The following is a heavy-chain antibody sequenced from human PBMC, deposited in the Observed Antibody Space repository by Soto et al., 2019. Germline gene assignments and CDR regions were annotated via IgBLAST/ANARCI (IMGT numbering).Heavy chain of an antibody. V-gene: IGHV3-49*04. CDR2: IRSEADGGTT. D-gene: IGHD3-22*01. CDR3: TRYYYESSGYYVY. Sequence: GGSLRLSCTGSGFTFGSYALSWVRQAPGKGLEWVGVIRSEADGGTTDYAASVKGRITISRDDSKSIAYMEINSLQTEDTAVYYRTRYYYESSGYYVYWGQGALVTVSS. J-gene: IGHJ4*02. CDR1: GFTFGSYA.